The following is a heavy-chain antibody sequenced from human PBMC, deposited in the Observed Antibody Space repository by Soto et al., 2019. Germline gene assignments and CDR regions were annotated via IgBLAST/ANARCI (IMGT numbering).Heavy chain of an antibody. CDR3: ATSPGNWFDP. Sequence: KSSETLSLTCTVSGASISNGDKYWGWLRQPPGKGLEWIGYIYYSGSTYYNPSPKSRVTISLDTSKTQFSLKLTSVTAADTAVYYCATSPGNWFDPWGQGTLVTVSS. CDR1: GASISNGDKY. J-gene: IGHJ5*02. V-gene: IGHV4-30-4*01. CDR2: IYYSGST.